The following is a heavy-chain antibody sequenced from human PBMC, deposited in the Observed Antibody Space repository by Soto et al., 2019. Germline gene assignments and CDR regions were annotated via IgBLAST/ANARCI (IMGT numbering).Heavy chain of an antibody. CDR3: ARPRGSGWMDDSFDI. CDR1: RYTLTCNY. J-gene: IGHJ3*02. Sequence: ASVKVSCKDPRYTLTCNYLRSVRQATGQGLEWMGWVTPNGDGTDYAQKVQGWVTMTRDTSISTAYMALSRLSSDDTAVYFCARPRGSGWMDDSFDIWGQGTMVTV. V-gene: IGHV1-2*04. CDR2: VTPNGDGT. D-gene: IGHD6-19*01.